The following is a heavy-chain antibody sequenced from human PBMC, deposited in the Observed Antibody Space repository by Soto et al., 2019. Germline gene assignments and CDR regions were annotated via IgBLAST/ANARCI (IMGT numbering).Heavy chain of an antibody. J-gene: IGHJ6*02. CDR2: IYYSGST. V-gene: IGHV4-59*01. CDR3: ARYVPPSAYYYDSSGYASDYGMDV. D-gene: IGHD3-22*01. CDR1: GCSISSYY. Sequence: SETLSLTCTVSGCSISSYYWSWIRQPPGKGLEWIGDIYYSGSTHYNPSLKSRVTISVDTSKNQFSLKLSSVTAADTAVYYCARYVPPSAYYYDSSGYASDYGMDVWGQGTTVTVS.